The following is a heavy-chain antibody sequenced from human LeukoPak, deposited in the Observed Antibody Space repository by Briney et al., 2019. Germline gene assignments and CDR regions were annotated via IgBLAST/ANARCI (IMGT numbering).Heavy chain of an antibody. D-gene: IGHD2-2*01. CDR1: GFTVSSND. Sequence: YPGGSLRLSCAVSGFTVSSNDMSWVRQAPGKGLEWVSVMHSGGTTYYADSVKGRSTISRDNSKNTLYLQMNSLRAEDTAVYYCVRSWGVPAATLTHLDYWGQGILVTVSS. CDR2: MHSGGTT. J-gene: IGHJ4*02. CDR3: VRSWGVPAATLTHLDY. V-gene: IGHV3-53*01.